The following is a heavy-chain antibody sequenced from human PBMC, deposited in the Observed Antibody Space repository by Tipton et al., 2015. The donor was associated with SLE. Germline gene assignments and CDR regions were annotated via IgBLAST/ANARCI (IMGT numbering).Heavy chain of an antibody. CDR2: IYTSGST. J-gene: IGHJ4*02. CDR3: AREGGRQQLVGY. Sequence: TLSLTCTVSGGSISSSSYYWSWIRQPAGKGLEWIGHIYTSGSTNYNPSLKSRVTISVDTSKNQFSLKLSSVTAADTAVYYCAREGGRQQLVGYWGQGTLVTVSS. CDR1: GGSISSSSYY. V-gene: IGHV4-61*09. D-gene: IGHD6-13*01.